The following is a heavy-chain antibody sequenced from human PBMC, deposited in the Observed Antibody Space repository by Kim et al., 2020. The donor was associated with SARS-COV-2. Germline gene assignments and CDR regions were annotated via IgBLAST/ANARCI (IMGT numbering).Heavy chain of an antibody. Sequence: GGSLRLSCAASGFTVSSNYMSWVRQAPGKGLEWVSAIYSGGGTYYADSVKGRFTISRHNAKNTLYLQMNSLTAEDTAVYYCARGQLRYYYCGMDVWGQGTTVTVSS. CDR3: ARGQLRYYYCGMDV. D-gene: IGHD1-1*01. CDR2: IYSGGGT. J-gene: IGHJ6*02. CDR1: GFTVSSNY. V-gene: IGHV3-53*04.